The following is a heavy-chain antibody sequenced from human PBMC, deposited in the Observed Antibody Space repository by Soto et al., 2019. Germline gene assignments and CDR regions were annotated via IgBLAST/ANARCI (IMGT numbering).Heavy chain of an antibody. Sequence: EVQLLESGGGLVQPGGSLRLSCAASGFTFSSYAMRWVRQAPGKGLEWVSAISGSGGSTYYADSVKGRFTISRDNSKNTLYLQMSSLRAADTSVYYCASRGGGSYSDDWGQGTLVTVSS. V-gene: IGHV3-23*01. J-gene: IGHJ4*02. D-gene: IGHD2-15*01. CDR3: ASRGGGSYSDD. CDR1: GFTFSSYA. CDR2: ISGSGGST.